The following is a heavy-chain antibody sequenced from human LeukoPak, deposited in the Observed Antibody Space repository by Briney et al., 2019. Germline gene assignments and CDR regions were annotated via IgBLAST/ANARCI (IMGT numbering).Heavy chain of an antibody. CDR1: GFTFSTYS. D-gene: IGHD3-10*01. CDR2: IKSSGSDT. J-gene: IGHJ4*02. V-gene: IGHV3-48*01. CDR3: AREMDSGSFLPY. Sequence: PGGSLRLSCVASGFTFSTYSMNWVRQAPGKGLEWISYIKSSGSDTYYADSVKGRFTVSRDNAKNSLYLQMNSLRAEDTAVYYCAREMDSGSFLPYWGQGALVTVSS.